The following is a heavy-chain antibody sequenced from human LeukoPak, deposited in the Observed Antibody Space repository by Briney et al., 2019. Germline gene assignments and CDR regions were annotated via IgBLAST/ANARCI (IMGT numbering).Heavy chain of an antibody. J-gene: IGHJ6*03. Sequence: PSETLSLTCTVSGGPISSHYWSWIRQPPGKGLEWIGYIYYSGSTNYNPSLKSRVTISVDTSKNQFSLKLSSVTAADTAVYYCARVEYSSSWPYYYYMDVWGKGTTVTVSS. V-gene: IGHV4-59*11. CDR1: GGPISSHY. D-gene: IGHD6-13*01. CDR2: IYYSGST. CDR3: ARVEYSSSWPYYYYMDV.